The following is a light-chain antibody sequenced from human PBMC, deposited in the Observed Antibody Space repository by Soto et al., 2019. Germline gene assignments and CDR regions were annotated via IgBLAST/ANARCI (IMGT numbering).Light chain of an antibody. Sequence: TPPPPVSRSSGESVTLPCPGTSSDVGSYNRVSWYQQPPGTAPKLMIYEVSNRPSGVPDRFSGSKSGNTASLTISGLQAEDEADYYCSSYTSSSTYVFGTGTKVTVL. CDR2: EVS. V-gene: IGLV2-18*02. CDR3: SSYTSSSTYV. CDR1: SSDVGSYNR. J-gene: IGLJ1*01.